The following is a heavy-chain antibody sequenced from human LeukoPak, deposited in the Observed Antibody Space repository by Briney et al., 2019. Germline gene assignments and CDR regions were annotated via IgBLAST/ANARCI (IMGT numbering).Heavy chain of an antibody. CDR1: GYSFGNYE. CDR3: ARGNCSGHACYTADFLQH. J-gene: IGHJ1*01. D-gene: IGHD2-15*01. Sequence: ASVKVSCKASGYSFGNYENNWVRKAPRQGLEWRGCMKVNGGDTGYPEKFRSRVTMTRDTSVSTAYKELNSLRSEDTAVYYCARGNCSGHACYTADFLQHWGQGTLITVSS. CDR2: MKVNGGDT. V-gene: IGHV1-8*01.